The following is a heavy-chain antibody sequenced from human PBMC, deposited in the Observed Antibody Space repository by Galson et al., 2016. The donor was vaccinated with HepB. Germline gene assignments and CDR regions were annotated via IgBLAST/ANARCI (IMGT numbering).Heavy chain of an antibody. Sequence: SLRLSCAASGFSVSGSYMSWVRQAPGKGLEWVSVIYSGGDTFYADSVQGRFTLSRDNSQTTLYLQMDSLRAEDTAVYYCAHNNGWYGKGYFDYWGQGTLVTVSS. V-gene: IGHV3-66*01. CDR1: GFSVSGSY. CDR2: IYSGGDT. CDR3: AHNNGWYGKGYFDY. J-gene: IGHJ4*02. D-gene: IGHD6-19*01.